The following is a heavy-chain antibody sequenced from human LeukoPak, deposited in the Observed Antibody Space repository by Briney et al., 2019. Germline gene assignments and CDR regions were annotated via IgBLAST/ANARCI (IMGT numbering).Heavy chain of an antibody. CDR1: GYTFTTYD. Sequence: GASVKVSCKTSGYTFTTYDINWVRQATGQGLEWMGWMNPSSGDTDYAQKFQGRVTMTRDTSISTAYMDLSSLRSDDTAVYYCAREGDSDYYLYYSYMDLWGKGTTATISS. V-gene: IGHV1-8*01. CDR3: AREGDSDYYLYYSYMDL. J-gene: IGHJ6*03. CDR2: MNPSSGDT. D-gene: IGHD2-21*02.